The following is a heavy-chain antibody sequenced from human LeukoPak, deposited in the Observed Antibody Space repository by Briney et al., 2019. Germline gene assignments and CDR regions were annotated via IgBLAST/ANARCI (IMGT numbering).Heavy chain of an antibody. J-gene: IGHJ4*02. CDR2: INPNSGGT. CDR3: ARGCMANWNDVALDY. V-gene: IGHV1-2*02. D-gene: IGHD1-1*01. Sequence: GASVKVSCKASGYMFTGYYMHWVRQAPGQGLEWMGWINPNSGGTNYAQKFQGRVTMTRDTSITTAYMELSRLRSGDTAVYYCARGCMANWNDVALDYWGQGTLVTVSS. CDR1: GYMFTGYY.